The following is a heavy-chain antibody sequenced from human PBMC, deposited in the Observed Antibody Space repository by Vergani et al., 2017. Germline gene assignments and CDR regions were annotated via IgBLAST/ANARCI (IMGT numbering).Heavy chain of an antibody. J-gene: IGHJ6*03. V-gene: IGHV3-9*01. CDR1: GVTFDDYA. CDR2: ISWNSGRI. D-gene: IGHD2-21*01. Sequence: EVQLVESGGGLVQPGRSLRLSCAASGVTFDDYAMHWVRQAPGKGLEWVSGISWNSGRIGYADSVKGRFTISRDNAKNSLYLQMNSLRAEDTALYYCAKVASLRSYYYYYYMDVWGKGTTVTVSS. CDR3: AKVASLRSYYYYYYMDV.